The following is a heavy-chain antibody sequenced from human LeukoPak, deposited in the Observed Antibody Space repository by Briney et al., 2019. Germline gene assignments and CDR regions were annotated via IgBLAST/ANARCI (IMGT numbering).Heavy chain of an antibody. CDR1: GGSFSGYY. CDR3: ARGPGWFDP. V-gene: IGHV4-34*01. J-gene: IGHJ5*02. Sequence: PSETLSLTCAVYGGSFSGYYWSWIRQPPGKGLEWIGEINHSGSTNYNPSVKSRVTISVDTSKNQFSLKLSSVTAADTAVYYCARGPGWFDPWGQGTLVTVSS. CDR2: INHSGST.